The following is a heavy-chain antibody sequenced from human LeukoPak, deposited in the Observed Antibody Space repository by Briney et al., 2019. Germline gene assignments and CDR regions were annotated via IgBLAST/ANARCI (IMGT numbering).Heavy chain of an antibody. V-gene: IGHV4-59*01. CDR3: ARNGNSGDYKNKLDWYFDL. D-gene: IGHD3-10*01. Sequence: KPSETLSLTCTVSGGSINNYYWSWVRQPPGKGLEWIGYIYYTGSTNYNASLESRVTISVDTSKNQFSLKLSSVTAADTAVYYCARNGNSGDYKNKLDWYFDLWGRGTLVTVSS. CDR2: IYYTGST. J-gene: IGHJ2*01. CDR1: GGSINNYY.